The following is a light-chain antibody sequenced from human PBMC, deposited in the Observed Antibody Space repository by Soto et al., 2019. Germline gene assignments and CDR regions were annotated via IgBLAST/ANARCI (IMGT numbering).Light chain of an antibody. J-gene: IGLJ2*01. V-gene: IGLV1-40*01. CDR2: GKT. CDR1: SSNIGAGYD. CDR3: QSYDSSFVL. Sequence: QSVLTQPPSVSGAPGQRVTISCTGSSSNIGAGYDVHWYQQLPGTAPQLLIYGKTNRPSGVPDRFSGSKSGTSASLAITGLQAEDEAHYYCQSYDSSFVLFGGGTQLTVL.